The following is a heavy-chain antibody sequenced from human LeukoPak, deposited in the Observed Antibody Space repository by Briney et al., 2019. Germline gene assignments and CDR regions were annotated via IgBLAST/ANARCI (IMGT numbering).Heavy chain of an antibody. Sequence: GGSLRLSCTASGFTFDDYAMSWIRQAPGKGLEWVGFIRSKAYGETADYAASVKGRFTISRDDSKAIAYLQMNSLKTEDTAVYHCTRDRGAYNLYDYWGQGTLVTVSS. CDR2: IRSKAYGETA. CDR1: GFTFDDYA. J-gene: IGHJ4*02. V-gene: IGHV3-49*03. D-gene: IGHD1-1*01. CDR3: TRDRGAYNLYDY.